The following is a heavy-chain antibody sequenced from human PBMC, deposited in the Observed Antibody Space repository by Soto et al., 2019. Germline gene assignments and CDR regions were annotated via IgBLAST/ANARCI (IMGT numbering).Heavy chain of an antibody. V-gene: IGHV4-59*01. D-gene: IGHD3-3*02. CDR1: GGSIGSFY. Sequence: SETLSLTCTVSGGSIGSFYWSWIRQSPGGTLEWIGYIYASGATTYNPSLESRITMSVDIPNNEFSLDLTSVTAADTAVYYCARSHSFDGSIYHYYFDFWGQGTLVTVSS. CDR2: IYASGAT. J-gene: IGHJ4*02. CDR3: ARSHSFDGSIYHYYFDF.